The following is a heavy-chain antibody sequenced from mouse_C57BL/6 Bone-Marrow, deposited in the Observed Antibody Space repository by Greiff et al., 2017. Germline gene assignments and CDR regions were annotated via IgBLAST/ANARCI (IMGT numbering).Heavy chain of an antibody. V-gene: IGHV1-55*01. D-gene: IGHD1-1*01. J-gene: IGHJ1*03. Sequence: QVQLQQPGAELVKPGASVKMSCKASGYTFTSYWITWVKQRPGQGLEWIGDIYPGSGSTNYNEKFKSKATRTVDTSSSTAYMQLSSLTSEDSADYSWECRACGSSYGYWYFDDWGTGTTVTVSS. CDR1: GYTFTSYW. CDR2: IYPGSGST. CDR3: ECRACGSSYGYWYFDD.